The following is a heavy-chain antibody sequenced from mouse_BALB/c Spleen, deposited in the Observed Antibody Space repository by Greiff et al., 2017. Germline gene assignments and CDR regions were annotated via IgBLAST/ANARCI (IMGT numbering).Heavy chain of an antibody. CDR3: ARPYFDY. J-gene: IGHJ2*01. CDR2: IDPANGNT. Sequence: VQLKESGAELVKPGASVKLSCTASGFNIKDTYMHWVKQRPEQGLEWIGRIDPANGNTKYDPKFQGKATITADTSSNTAYLQLSSLTSEDTAVFYCARPYFDYWGQGTTLTVSS. CDR1: GFNIKDTY. V-gene: IGHV14-3*02.